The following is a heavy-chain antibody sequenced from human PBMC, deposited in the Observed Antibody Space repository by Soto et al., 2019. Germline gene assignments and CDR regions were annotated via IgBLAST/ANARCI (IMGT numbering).Heavy chain of an antibody. D-gene: IGHD1-26*01. CDR1: GFTFDYYW. J-gene: IGHJ3*01. CDR2: IHSDGTST. Sequence: GGSLRLSCAASGFTFDYYWMHWVRQAPGKGLVWVSRIHSDGTSTTYADSVKGRFTISRDNAKNTLSLQMNSLRAEDTAVYYCARGDRGAFDLWGQGTVVTVSS. V-gene: IGHV3-74*01. CDR3: ARGDRGAFDL.